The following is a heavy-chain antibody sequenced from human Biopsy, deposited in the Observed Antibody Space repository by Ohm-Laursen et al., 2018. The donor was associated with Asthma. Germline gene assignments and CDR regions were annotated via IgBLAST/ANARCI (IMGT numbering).Heavy chain of an antibody. D-gene: IGHD5-12*01. Sequence: VASVKVSCKASGDSFSNYAISWVRQAPGHGLEWMGGLIPVLGTPDHAQMFEGRVTITADESTSTAYMELSSLSSEDTAVYYCARGYSGSDRIVYYYSGLEVWGQGTTVTVSS. J-gene: IGHJ6*02. CDR3: ARGYSGSDRIVYYYSGLEV. CDR2: LIPVLGTP. CDR1: GDSFSNYA. V-gene: IGHV1-69*13.